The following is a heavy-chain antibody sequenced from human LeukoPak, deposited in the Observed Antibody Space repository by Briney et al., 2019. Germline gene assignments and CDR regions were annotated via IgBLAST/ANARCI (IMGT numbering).Heavy chain of an antibody. CDR3: ARDDCSGGSCYYFDY. D-gene: IGHD2-15*01. V-gene: IGHV3-21*01. Sequence: PGGSLRLSCAASGFTFSSYSMNWVRQAPGKGLEWVSSISSSSSYIYCADSVKGRFTISRDNAKNSLYLQMNSLRAEDTAVYYCARDDCSGGSCYYFDYWGQGTLVTVSS. CDR1: GFTFSSYS. J-gene: IGHJ4*02. CDR2: ISSSSSYI.